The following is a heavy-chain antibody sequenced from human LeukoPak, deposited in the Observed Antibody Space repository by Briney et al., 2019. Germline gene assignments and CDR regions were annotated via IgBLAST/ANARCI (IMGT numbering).Heavy chain of an antibody. CDR2: INPSGGST. V-gene: IGHV1-46*01. CDR1: GDTFTTSH. Sequence: ASVKVSCKASGDTFTTSHMHWVRQAPGQGLEWMGKINPSGGSTTYAQQFQGRVSMIRDLSMSTVYMELSSLRSEDTAVYYCVRNLMQFTGLAYWGQGTLVTVSS. J-gene: IGHJ4*02. D-gene: IGHD2-8*02. CDR3: VRNLMQFTGLAY.